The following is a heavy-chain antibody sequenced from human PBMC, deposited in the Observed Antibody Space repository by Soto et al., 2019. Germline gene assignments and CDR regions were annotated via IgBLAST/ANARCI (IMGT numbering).Heavy chain of an antibody. Sequence: PSQTLSLTCAISGDSVSSNSAAWNWIRQSPSRGLEWLGRTYYRSKWYNDYAVSVKSRITINPDTSKNQFSLQLNSVTPEDTAVYYCARAGAVPGHYYYYYGMDVWGQGTTATVSS. CDR3: ARAGAVPGHYYYYYGMDV. J-gene: IGHJ6*02. V-gene: IGHV6-1*01. CDR1: GDSVSSNSAA. CDR2: TYYRSKWYN. D-gene: IGHD1-26*01.